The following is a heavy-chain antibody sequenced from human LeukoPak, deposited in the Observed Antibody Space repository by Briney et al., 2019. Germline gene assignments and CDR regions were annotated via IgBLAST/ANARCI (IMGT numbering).Heavy chain of an antibody. D-gene: IGHD3-3*01. CDR2: INPSGGST. J-gene: IGHJ4*02. Sequence: ASVKVSCKASGYTFTSYYMHWVRQAPGQGLEWMGIINPSGGSTSYAQKFQGRVTMTRDTSTSTVYMELSSLRSEDTAVYYCARANYYDFWSGQYYFDYWGQGTLVTVSS. CDR1: GYTFTSYY. V-gene: IGHV1-46*01. CDR3: ARANYYDFWSGQYYFDY.